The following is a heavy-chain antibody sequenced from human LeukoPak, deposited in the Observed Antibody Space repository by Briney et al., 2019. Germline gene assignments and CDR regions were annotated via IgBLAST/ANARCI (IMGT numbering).Heavy chain of an antibody. V-gene: IGHV3-49*04. CDR2: IRSKAYGGTT. Sequence: PGGSLRLSCTAPGFTFGDYAMSWVRQAPGKGLEWVGFIRSKAYGGTTEYAASVKGRFTISRDDSKSIAYLQMNSLRAEDTAVYYCARDDEGRGTAMVLPPFDYWGQGTLVTVSS. CDR3: ARDDEGRGTAMVLPPFDY. J-gene: IGHJ4*02. CDR1: GFTFGDYA. D-gene: IGHD5-18*01.